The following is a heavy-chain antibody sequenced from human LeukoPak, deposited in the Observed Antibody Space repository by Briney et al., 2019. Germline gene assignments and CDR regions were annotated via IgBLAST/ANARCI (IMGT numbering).Heavy chain of an antibody. CDR2: ISAYNGNT. Sequence: ASVKVSCKASGYTFTSYGISWVRQAPGQGLEWMGWISAYNGNTNYAQKLQGRVTMTTDTSTSTAYMELRSLGSDDTAVYYCARDGYSSGWYEVDYWGQGTLVTVSS. V-gene: IGHV1-18*01. CDR3: ARDGYSSGWYEVDY. D-gene: IGHD6-19*01. J-gene: IGHJ4*02. CDR1: GYTFTSYG.